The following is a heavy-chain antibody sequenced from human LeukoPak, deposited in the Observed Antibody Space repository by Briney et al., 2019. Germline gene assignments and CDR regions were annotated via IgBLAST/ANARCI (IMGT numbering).Heavy chain of an antibody. D-gene: IGHD1-26*01. CDR3: ARGQGGNYYLNYFDY. CDR2: FYYSGST. J-gene: IGHJ4*02. V-gene: IGHV4-59*01. Sequence: NLSESLSLTCTVTGGSFTTYYWSWSRQPPGKGLEWIGHFYYSGSTNYNPSLKSPVTISVDTSRNQFSLKLTSVIAADTAVYYCARGQGGNYYLNYFDYWGQEALVPVSS. CDR1: GGSFTTYY.